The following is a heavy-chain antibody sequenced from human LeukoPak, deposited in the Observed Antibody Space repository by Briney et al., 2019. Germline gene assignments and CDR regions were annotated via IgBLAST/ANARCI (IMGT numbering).Heavy chain of an antibody. D-gene: IGHD7-27*01. J-gene: IGHJ5*02. CDR2: VSGEQTDK. CDR1: GFTFVHFS. V-gene: IGHV3-30*04. CDR3: ARDQPGTYTMSST. Sequence: QPGGSLRLSRVASGFTFVHFSMHWVRQAPGKGLEWVAFVSGEQTDKYYADSVKGRFTISRDNSRNTLFLEMNSLRPDDTAVYYCARDQPGTYTMSSTWGQGTLVTVSS.